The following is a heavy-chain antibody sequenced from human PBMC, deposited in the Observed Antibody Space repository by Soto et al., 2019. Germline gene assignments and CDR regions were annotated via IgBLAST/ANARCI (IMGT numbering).Heavy chain of an antibody. V-gene: IGHV3-7*01. CDR2: IKQDGSET. Sequence: PGGSLRLSCAASGFTFSNYWMTWVRQAPGEGLEWVANIKQDGSETYYVDSVKGRFTISRDNAKNSLYLQMNSLRVEDTAVYYCARDAAAMRIVSLLNSPDYWGQGTLVTAPQ. J-gene: IGHJ4*02. CDR3: ARDAAAMRIVSLLNSPDY. CDR1: GFTFSNYW. D-gene: IGHD3-22*01.